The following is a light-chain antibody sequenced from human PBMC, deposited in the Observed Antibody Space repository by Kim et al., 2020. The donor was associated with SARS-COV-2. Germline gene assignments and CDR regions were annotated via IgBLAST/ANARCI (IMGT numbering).Light chain of an antibody. CDR3: QSYDSRDLWV. CDR1: SGSIASTY. CDR2: EDD. J-gene: IGLJ3*02. Sequence: TVTSSCTRSSGSIASTYGQWYQQRPGSAPIAVIYEDDRRPSGVPDRFSGSIDSSSNSASLTISGLKTEDEADYSCQSYDSRDLWVFGRGTKLTVL. V-gene: IGLV6-57*03.